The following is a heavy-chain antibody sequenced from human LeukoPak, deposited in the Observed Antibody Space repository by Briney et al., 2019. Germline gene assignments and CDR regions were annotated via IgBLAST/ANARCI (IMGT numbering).Heavy chain of an antibody. CDR2: ISYDGSNK. CDR3: ARRTPYGMDV. J-gene: IGHJ6*02. CDR1: GFTFSSYA. V-gene: IGHV3-30-3*01. Sequence: PGGSPRLSCAASGFTFSSYAMHWVRQAPGKGLEWVAVISYDGSNKYYADSVKGRFTISRDNSKNTLYLQMNSLRAEDTAVYYCARRTPYGMDVWGQGTTVTVSS.